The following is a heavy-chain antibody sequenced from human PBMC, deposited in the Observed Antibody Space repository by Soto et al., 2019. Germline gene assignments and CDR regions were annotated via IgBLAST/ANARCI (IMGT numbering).Heavy chain of an antibody. CDR1: GFSLSTRGVG. J-gene: IGHJ4*02. D-gene: IGHD3-16*01. CDR2: IYWDDDK. Sequence: QITLKESGPTLVKPTQTLTLTCTFSGFSLSTRGVGVGWIRQPPGKALEWLAIIYWDDDKRYSPSLKSRLTITKETSKNQVVLKMTNMDPVDTAQYYRAHKGGGDRILDYWGQGTLVTVSS. V-gene: IGHV2-5*02. CDR3: AHKGGGDRILDY.